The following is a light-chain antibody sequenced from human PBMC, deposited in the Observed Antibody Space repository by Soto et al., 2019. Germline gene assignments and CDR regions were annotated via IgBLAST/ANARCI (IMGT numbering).Light chain of an antibody. V-gene: IGKV3-11*01. J-gene: IGKJ5*01. CDR2: DAS. CDR3: QQRRNWPIT. CDR1: QGVSSH. Sequence: EIVLTQSPATLSLSPGERATLSCRASQGVSSHLAWYQHKPGQAPRLLIYDASSRATGVPARFCGSGSGTDFTLTISSLESEDVAVYYCQQRRNWPITFGQGTRLEIK.